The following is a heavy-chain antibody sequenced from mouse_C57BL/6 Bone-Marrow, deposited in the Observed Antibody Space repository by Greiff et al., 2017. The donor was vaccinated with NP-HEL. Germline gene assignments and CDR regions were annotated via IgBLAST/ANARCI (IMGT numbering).Heavy chain of an antibody. D-gene: IGHD3-2*02. CDR3: ARDQGRGGYYFDY. V-gene: IGHV5-4*01. CDR2: ISDGGSYT. Sequence: EVKLMESGGGLVKPGGSLKLSCAASGFTFSSYAMSWVRQTPEKRLEWVATISDGGSYTYYPDNVKGRFTISRDNAKNNLYLQMSHLKSEDTAMYYCARDQGRGGYYFDYWGQGTTLTVSS. CDR1: GFTFSSYA. J-gene: IGHJ2*01.